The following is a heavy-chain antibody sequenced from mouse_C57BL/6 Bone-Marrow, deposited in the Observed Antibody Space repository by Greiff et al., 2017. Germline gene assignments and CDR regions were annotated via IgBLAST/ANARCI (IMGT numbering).Heavy chain of an antibody. J-gene: IGHJ3*01. Sequence: QVQLQQPGAELVKPGASVKLSCKASGYTFTSYWMHWVKQRPGQGLEWIGMIHPNSGSTNYNEKFTSKATLPVDKSSNPDYMQLSSTTTEDAAVYCCAREGYYCSSGTFAYRGEEALVTESA. CDR3: AREGYYCSSGTFAY. V-gene: IGHV1-64*01. CDR2: IHPNSGST. CDR1: GYTFTSYW. D-gene: IGHD1-1*01.